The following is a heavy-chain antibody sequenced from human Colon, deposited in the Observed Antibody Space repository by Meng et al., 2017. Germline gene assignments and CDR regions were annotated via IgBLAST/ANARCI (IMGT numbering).Heavy chain of an antibody. V-gene: IGHV6-1*01. D-gene: IGHD5-18*01. Sequence: QVQLQQSGPGLVKPSQTLSHTWVISGDSVSSNTAAWNWIRQSPSRGLEWLGRTYYRSKWYNEYAVSVKSRMTFNADTSKNQVSLQVNSVTPEDTAVYYCARDHGYSYGLPLDYWGQGILVTVSS. J-gene: IGHJ4*02. CDR2: TYYRSKWYN. CDR1: GDSVSSNTAA. CDR3: ARDHGYSYGLPLDY.